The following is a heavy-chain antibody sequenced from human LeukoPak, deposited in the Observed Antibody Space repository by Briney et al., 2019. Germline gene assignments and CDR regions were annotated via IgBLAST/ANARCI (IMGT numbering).Heavy chain of an antibody. CDR1: GFTVSSNY. CDR3: ARGGSSGFDYYCDY. D-gene: IGHD6-19*01. Sequence: GGSLRLSCAASGFTVSSNYMSWVRQAPGQGLEWVSVIYSGGSTYYADSVKGRFTISRDNSKNTLYLQMNSLRAEDTAVYYCARGGSSGFDYYCDYWGQGTLVTVSS. V-gene: IGHV3-53*01. CDR2: IYSGGST. J-gene: IGHJ4*02.